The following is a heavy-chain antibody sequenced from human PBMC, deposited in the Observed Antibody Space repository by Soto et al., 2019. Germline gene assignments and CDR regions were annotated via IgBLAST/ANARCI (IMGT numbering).Heavy chain of an antibody. J-gene: IGHJ6*03. CDR3: ARDDPDIVVVPAAVDYYYYYMDV. D-gene: IGHD2-2*01. CDR1: GFTFDDYA. Sequence: SLRLSCAPSGFTFDDYAMHWVRQAPGKGLEWVSGISWNSGSIGYADSVKGRFTISRDNAKNTLYLQMNSLRAEDTAVYYCARDDPDIVVVPAAVDYYYYYMDVWGKGTTVTVSS. V-gene: IGHV3-9*01. CDR2: ISWNSGSI.